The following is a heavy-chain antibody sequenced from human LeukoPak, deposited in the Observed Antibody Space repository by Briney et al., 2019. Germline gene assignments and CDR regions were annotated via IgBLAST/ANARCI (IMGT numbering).Heavy chain of an antibody. CDR2: IYYSGST. CDR1: GGSISSSSYY. Sequence: PSETLSLTCTVSGGSISSSSYYWGWIRQPPGKGLEWIGSIYYSGSTYYNPSLKSRVTISVDTSKNQFSLKLSSVTAADTAVYYCARSTLFNMVRGVIITSLFDYWGQGTLVTVSS. J-gene: IGHJ4*02. CDR3: ARSTLFNMVRGVIITSLFDY. D-gene: IGHD3-10*01. V-gene: IGHV4-39*07.